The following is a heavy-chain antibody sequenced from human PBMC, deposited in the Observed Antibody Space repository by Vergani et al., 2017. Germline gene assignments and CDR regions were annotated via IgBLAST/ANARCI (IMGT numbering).Heavy chain of an antibody. Sequence: QVQLQESGPGLVKPSETLSLTCTVSGGSVSSGSYYWGWIRQPPGKGLEWIGSIYHSGSTYYNPSLKSRVTISVDTSKNQFSLKLSSVTAADTAVYYCARGQEWESYRYWGQGTLVTVSS. V-gene: IGHV4-39*07. CDR1: GGSVSSGSYY. CDR3: ARGQEWESYRY. J-gene: IGHJ4*02. D-gene: IGHD1-26*01. CDR2: IYHSGST.